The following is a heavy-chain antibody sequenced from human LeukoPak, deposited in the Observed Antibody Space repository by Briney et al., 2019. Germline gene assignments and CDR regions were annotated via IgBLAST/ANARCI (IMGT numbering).Heavy chain of an antibody. CDR3: ARDPSFKLYYDSSGYHDY. V-gene: IGHV3-21*01. J-gene: IGHJ4*02. CDR2: ISSSSSYI. CDR1: GFTFSSYS. D-gene: IGHD3-22*01. Sequence: NPGGSLRLSCAASGFTFSSYSMNWVRQAPGKGLEWVSSISSSSSYIYYADSVKGRFTISRDNAKNSLYLQMNSLRAEDTAVYYCARDPSFKLYYDSSGYHDYWGQGTLVTVSS.